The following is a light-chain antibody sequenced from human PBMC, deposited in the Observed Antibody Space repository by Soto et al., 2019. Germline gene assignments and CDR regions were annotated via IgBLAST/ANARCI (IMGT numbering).Light chain of an antibody. J-gene: IGLJ3*02. CDR2: DVS. CDR1: SSDIGSYNY. V-gene: IGLV2-11*01. CDR3: CTYAGSYLWV. Sequence: QSVLTQPRSVSGSPGQSVTISCTGTSSDIGSYNYVSWYQQHPGKAPKLMIYDVSKRPSGVPDRFSGSKSGNTASSTISWLQTEDEAAYYCCTYAGSYLWVFGGGTKVTVL.